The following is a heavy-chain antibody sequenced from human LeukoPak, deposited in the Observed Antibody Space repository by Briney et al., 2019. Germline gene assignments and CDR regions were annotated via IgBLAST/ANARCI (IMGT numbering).Heavy chain of an antibody. CDR3: AKAHGENCGRGCYSRVLDY. CDR1: GFTFSSFA. D-gene: IGHD2-21*02. V-gene: IGHV3-23*01. CDR2: ISGSGDST. Sequence: GGSLRLSCAASGFTFSSFAMSWVRQAPGEGLEWVSAISGSGDSTYYGDSVKGRFTISRDNSKNTLYLQMNSLRAEDTALYYCAKAHGENCGRGCYSRVLDYWGRGTLVTVSS. J-gene: IGHJ4*02.